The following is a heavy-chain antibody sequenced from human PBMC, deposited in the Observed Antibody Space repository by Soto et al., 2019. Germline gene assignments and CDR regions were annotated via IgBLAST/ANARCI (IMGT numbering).Heavy chain of an antibody. CDR3: ARLSPILWFGEKSGWFDP. J-gene: IGHJ5*02. CDR2: IYYSGST. D-gene: IGHD3-10*01. V-gene: IGHV4-39*01. CDR1: GGSISSSSYY. Sequence: SETLSLTCTVSGGSISSSSYYWGWIRQPPGKGLEWIGSIYYSGSTYYNPSLKSRVTISVDTSKNQFSLKLSSVTAADTAVYYCARLSPILWFGEKSGWFDPWGQGTLVTVSS.